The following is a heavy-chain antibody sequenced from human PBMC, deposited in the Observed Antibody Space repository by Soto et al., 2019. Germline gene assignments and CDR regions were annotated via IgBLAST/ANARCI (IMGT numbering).Heavy chain of an antibody. Sequence: QVQLVQSGAEVKKPGSSVKVSCKASGGTFSSYTISWVRQAPGQGLEWMGRIIPILGIANYAQKFQGRVTITADKSTSTAYMELSSLRSEDTAVYYCASDTGDSSSWNYWGQGTLVTVSS. D-gene: IGHD6-13*01. CDR2: IIPILGIA. CDR1: GGTFSSYT. J-gene: IGHJ4*02. V-gene: IGHV1-69*02. CDR3: ASDTGDSSSWNY.